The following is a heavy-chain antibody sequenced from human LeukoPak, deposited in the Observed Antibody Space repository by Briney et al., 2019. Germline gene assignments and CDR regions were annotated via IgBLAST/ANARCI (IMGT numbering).Heavy chain of an antibody. Sequence: GGSLRLSCAASGFTFSSYSMNWVRQAPGKGLEWVSYISRSSSAVYYADSVKGRFTISRDDGKNSLYLQMNSLRDGDTAVYFCARDSGTYSTQYWGQGTLVTVSS. D-gene: IGHD1-26*01. CDR1: GFTFSSYS. J-gene: IGHJ4*02. V-gene: IGHV3-48*02. CDR3: ARDSGTYSTQY. CDR2: ISRSSSAV.